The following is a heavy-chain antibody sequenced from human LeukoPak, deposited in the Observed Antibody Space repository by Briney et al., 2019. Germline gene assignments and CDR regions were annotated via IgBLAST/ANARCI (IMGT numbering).Heavy chain of an antibody. D-gene: IGHD1-26*01. CDR3: AKGGNSGSYPLDY. Sequence: GGSLRLSCAASGFTFSSYAMSWVRQAPGKGLEWVSATSGSGSSTYYADSVKGRFTISRDNSKNTLYLQMNSLRAEDTAVYYCAKGGNSGSYPLDYWGQGTLVTVSS. CDR1: GFTFSSYA. CDR2: TSGSGSST. V-gene: IGHV3-23*01. J-gene: IGHJ4*02.